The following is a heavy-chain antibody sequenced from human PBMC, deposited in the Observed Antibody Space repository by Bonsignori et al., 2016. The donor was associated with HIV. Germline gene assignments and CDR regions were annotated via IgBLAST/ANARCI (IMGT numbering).Heavy chain of an antibody. D-gene: IGHD5-24*01. Sequence: SETLSLTCTVSGGSISSYYWSWIRQPPGKGLEWIGYIYYSGSTNYNPSLKSRVTISVDTSKNQFSLKLSSVTAADTAVYYCARGLKKRWLQSPVYFDYWGQGTLVTVSS. V-gene: IGHV4-59*01. CDR2: IYYSGST. J-gene: IGHJ4*02. CDR3: ARGLKKRWLQSPVYFDY. CDR1: GGSISSYY.